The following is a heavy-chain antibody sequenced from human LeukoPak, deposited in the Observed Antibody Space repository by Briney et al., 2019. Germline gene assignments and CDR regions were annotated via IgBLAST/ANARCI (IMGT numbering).Heavy chain of an antibody. CDR2: IWYDGSKN. J-gene: IGHJ3*01. Sequence: PGGSLRLSCAASGITFSSYGMHWVRQAPGKGLEWVAVIWYDGSKNYYADSVKGRFTISRDTSENILYLQMNSLRAEDTAIYYCARDIQLSTWGLGTMVTVSS. V-gene: IGHV3-33*01. D-gene: IGHD5-24*01. CDR3: ARDIQLST. CDR1: GITFSSYG.